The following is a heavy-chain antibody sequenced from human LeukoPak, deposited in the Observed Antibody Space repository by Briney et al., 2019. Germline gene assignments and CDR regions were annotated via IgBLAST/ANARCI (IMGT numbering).Heavy chain of an antibody. CDR3: ARDAERGFDYSNSLKY. J-gene: IGHJ4*02. CDR1: GFRFSDYY. Sequence: GGSLRLSCSGSGFRFSDYYMHWVRQAPGKGLEWVAVIWSDGTGKYYSDAVKGRFTISRDNSRNTLDLQMDSLRGDDTAVYYCARDAERGFDYSNSLKYWGQGTLVTVSS. D-gene: IGHD4-11*01. V-gene: IGHV3-33*08. CDR2: IWSDGTGK.